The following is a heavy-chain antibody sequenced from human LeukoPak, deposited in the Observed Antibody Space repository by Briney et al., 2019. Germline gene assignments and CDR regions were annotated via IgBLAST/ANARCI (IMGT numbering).Heavy chain of an antibody. Sequence: PGGSLRLSCAASGFTFSSYAMGWVRQAPGKGLEWVSVIYSGGSTYYADSVKGRFTISRDNSKNTLYLQMNSLRAEDTAVYYCAKALYGSGSSDYGMDVWGQGTTVTVSS. J-gene: IGHJ6*02. CDR2: IYSGGST. D-gene: IGHD3-10*01. V-gene: IGHV3-23*03. CDR3: AKALYGSGSSDYGMDV. CDR1: GFTFSSYA.